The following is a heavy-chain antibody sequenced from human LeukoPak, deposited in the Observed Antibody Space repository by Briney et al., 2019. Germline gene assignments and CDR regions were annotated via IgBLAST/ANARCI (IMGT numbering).Heavy chain of an antibody. D-gene: IGHD1-1*01. CDR1: GGSISSGGYY. Sequence: SETLSLTCTVSGGSISSGGYYWSWIRQHPGKGLEWIGYIYYSGSTYYNPSLKSRVTISVDTSKNQFSLKLSSVTAADTAVYYCARDRYGNYYSDYWGQGTLVTVSS. CDR2: IYYSGST. V-gene: IGHV4-31*03. CDR3: ARDRYGNYYSDY. J-gene: IGHJ4*02.